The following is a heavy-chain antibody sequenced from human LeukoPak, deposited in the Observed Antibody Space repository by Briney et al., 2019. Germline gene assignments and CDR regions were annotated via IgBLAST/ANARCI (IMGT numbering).Heavy chain of an antibody. V-gene: IGHV3-30*02. CDR3: ARDLWFGESLDY. Sequence: PGGSLRLSCAASGFTFSSYGIHWVRQAPGKGLEWVAFIRYDGSNKYYADSVKGRFTISRDNSKNTLYLQMNSLRAEDTAVYYCARDLWFGESLDYWGQGTLVTVSS. J-gene: IGHJ4*02. CDR1: GFTFSSYG. CDR2: IRYDGSNK. D-gene: IGHD3-10*01.